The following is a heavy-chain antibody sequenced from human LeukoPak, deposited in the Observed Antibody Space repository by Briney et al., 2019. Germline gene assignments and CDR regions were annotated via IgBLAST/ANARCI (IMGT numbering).Heavy chain of an antibody. V-gene: IGHV3-48*03. CDR3: ARVTVLGHFDI. CDR1: GFTFSSYE. Sequence: PVGSLRLSCAASGFTFSSYEMNWVRQAPGKGLEWVSYISSSGSTIYYADSVKGRFTISRDNAKNSLYLQMNSLRAEDTAVYYCARVTVLGHFDIWGQGTMVTVSS. J-gene: IGHJ3*02. D-gene: IGHD2/OR15-2a*01. CDR2: ISSSGSTI.